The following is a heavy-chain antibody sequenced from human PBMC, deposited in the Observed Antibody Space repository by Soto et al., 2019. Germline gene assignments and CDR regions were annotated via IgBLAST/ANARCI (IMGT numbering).Heavy chain of an antibody. CDR2: ISYDGNNK. D-gene: IGHD1-1*01. CDR3: AKGGRGTYYYYYGMDV. V-gene: IGHV3-30*18. J-gene: IGHJ6*02. Sequence: VAVISYDGNNKYYADSVKGRFTISRDNSKNTLYLQMNSLRAEDTAVYYCAKGGRGTYYYYYGMDVWGQGTTVTVSS.